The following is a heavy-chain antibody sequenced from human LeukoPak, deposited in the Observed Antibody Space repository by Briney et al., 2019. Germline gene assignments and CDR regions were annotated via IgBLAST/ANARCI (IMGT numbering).Heavy chain of an antibody. CDR2: ITDSGGST. D-gene: IGHD2-2*01. CDR1: GFTFNSCA. J-gene: IGHJ4*02. CDR3: AKGSSSSRPYYFDY. V-gene: IGHV3-23*01. Sequence: GGSLRLSCAASGFTFNSCAVSWVRQAPGKGLEWVSAITDSGGSTYYADSVKGRFTISRDNSKNTLYLQMNNLRAEDTAVYYCAKGSSSSRPYYFDYWGQGTVVTVSS.